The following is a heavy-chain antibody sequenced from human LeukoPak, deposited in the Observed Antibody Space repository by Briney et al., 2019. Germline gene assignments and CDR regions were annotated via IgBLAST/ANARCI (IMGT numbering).Heavy chain of an antibody. Sequence: GGSLRLSCAASGFTFSSYGMSWVRQAPGKGLEWVANIKQDGSEKYYVDSVKGRFTISRDNAQNSLHLQLNSLRAEDTAVYYCARASGYSNTWFSFRDWYFDLWGRGTLVTVSS. CDR1: GFTFSSYG. CDR2: IKQDGSEK. J-gene: IGHJ2*01. V-gene: IGHV3-7*01. CDR3: ARASGYSNTWFSFRDWYFDL. D-gene: IGHD6-13*01.